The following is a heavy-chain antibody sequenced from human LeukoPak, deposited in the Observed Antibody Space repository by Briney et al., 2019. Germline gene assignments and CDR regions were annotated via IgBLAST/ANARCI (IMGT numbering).Heavy chain of an antibody. CDR2: ISTSGTT. V-gene: IGHV4-4*07. Sequence: ASETLSLTCTVSGGSIGNYYWNWIRQPAGKGLEWIGRISTSGTTNYHPSLKSRVTLSLDTSKNQFSLNLRSVTAADTAVYYCARHTDPRDYFDYWGQGTLVTVSS. CDR1: GGSIGNYY. CDR3: ARHTDPRDYFDY. D-gene: IGHD2-2*02. J-gene: IGHJ4*02.